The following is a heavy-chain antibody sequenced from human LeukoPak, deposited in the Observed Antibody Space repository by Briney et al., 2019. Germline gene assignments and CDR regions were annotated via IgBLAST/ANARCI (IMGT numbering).Heavy chain of an antibody. CDR1: GYTFTSYD. D-gene: IGHD5-24*01. Sequence: GASLKVSCKASGYTFTSYDINWVRQATGQGLERMGWMNPNSGNTGYAQKFQGRVTMTRNTSISTAYMELSSLRSEDTAVYYCARGLLDGYTHPAAFDIWGQGTMVTVSS. CDR2: MNPNSGNT. J-gene: IGHJ3*02. CDR3: ARGLLDGYTHPAAFDI. V-gene: IGHV1-8*01.